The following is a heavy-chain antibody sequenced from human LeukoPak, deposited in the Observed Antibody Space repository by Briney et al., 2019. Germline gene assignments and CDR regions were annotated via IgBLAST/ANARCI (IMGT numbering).Heavy chain of an antibody. V-gene: IGHV3-53*01. D-gene: IGHD4-23*01. Sequence: PGGSLRLSCAASGFTVSSNYMSWVRQAPGKGLEWVSVIYSGGSTYYADSVKGRFTISRDNAKNSLYLQMNSLRAEDTAVYHCARDTELLFDYWGQGTLVTVSS. CDR2: IYSGGST. CDR1: GFTVSSNY. J-gene: IGHJ4*02. CDR3: ARDTELLFDY.